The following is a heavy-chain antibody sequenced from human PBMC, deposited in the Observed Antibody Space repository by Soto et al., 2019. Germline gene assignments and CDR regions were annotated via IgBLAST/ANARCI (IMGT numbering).Heavy chain of an antibody. CDR3: ARDGPPTDY. CDR1: GYTFSSYH. J-gene: IGHJ4*02. V-gene: IGHV1-18*01. Sequence: QVQLVQSGPEVKKPGASVKLSCTASGYTFSSYHISWVRQAPGQGLEWMGWISAYNGNTNYAQRLKSTATKTTDTSTSAAYMELRSLRSDDTSAYYCARDGPPTDYWGQGALVTVSS. CDR2: ISAYNGNT.